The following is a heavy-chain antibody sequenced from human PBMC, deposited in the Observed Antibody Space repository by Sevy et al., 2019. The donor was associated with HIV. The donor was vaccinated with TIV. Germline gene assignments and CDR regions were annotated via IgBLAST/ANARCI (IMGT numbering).Heavy chain of an antibody. CDR3: AREGCTKPHDY. J-gene: IGHJ4*02. CDR2: LSFGCGEI. V-gene: IGHV3-23*01. Sequence: GAPLKISCAASGFTFSKYSMSWVRQPPGKGLEWVSTLSFGCGEINYADSVKGRFTISRDNSKSSVYLQMNNLRPEDTAVYYCAREGCTKPHDYWGQGTLVTVSS. CDR1: GFTFSKYS. D-gene: IGHD2-8*01.